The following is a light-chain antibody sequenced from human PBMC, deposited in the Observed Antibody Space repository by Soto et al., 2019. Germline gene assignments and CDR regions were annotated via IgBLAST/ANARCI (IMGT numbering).Light chain of an antibody. CDR2: AAS. CDR3: QQYGNSPFT. J-gene: IGKJ3*01. CDR1: QSVSSSY. Sequence: EIVLTQSPGTLSFSPGERATLTCRASQSVSSSYLAWYQQKPGQAPRRLIYAASSSATGIPDRFSGSGSGTDFTLSISRLEPEDFAVDYCQQYGNSPFTFGPGTKVDLK. V-gene: IGKV3-20*01.